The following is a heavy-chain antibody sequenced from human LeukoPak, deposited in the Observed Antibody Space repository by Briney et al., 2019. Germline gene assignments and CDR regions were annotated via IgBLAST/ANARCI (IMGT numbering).Heavy chain of an antibody. CDR1: GFTVSSNY. CDR2: IYSGGST. J-gene: IGHJ4*02. CDR3: ARGPYYYDSSGYPYYFDY. Sequence: GGSLRLSCAASGFTVSSNYMSWVRQAPGKGLEWVSVIYSGGSTYYAGSVKGRFTISRDNSKNTLYLQMNSLRAEDTAVYYCARGPYYYDSSGYPYYFDYWGQGTLVTVSS. D-gene: IGHD3-22*01. V-gene: IGHV3-66*01.